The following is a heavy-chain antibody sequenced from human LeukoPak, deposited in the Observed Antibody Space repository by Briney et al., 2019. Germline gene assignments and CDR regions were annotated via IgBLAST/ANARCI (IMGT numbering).Heavy chain of an antibody. CDR2: IYYSGST. J-gene: IGHJ6*02. Sequence: PSQTLSLTCTVSGGSISSGDYYWSWIRQPPGKGLEWIGYIYYSGSTYYNPSLKSRVTISVDTSKNQFSLKPSSVTAADTAVYYCARKTLRQQLAPFYYYYGMDVWGQGTTVTVSS. V-gene: IGHV4-30-4*01. D-gene: IGHD6-13*01. CDR3: ARKTLRQQLAPFYYYYGMDV. CDR1: GGSISSGDYY.